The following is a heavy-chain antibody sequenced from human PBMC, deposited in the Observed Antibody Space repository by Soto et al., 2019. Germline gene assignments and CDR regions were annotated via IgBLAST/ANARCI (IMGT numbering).Heavy chain of an antibody. Sequence: HPGGSLRLSCAASGFTFSSYAMHWVRQAPGKGLEWVAVISYDGSNKYYADSVKGRFTISRDNAKNSLYLQMNSLRAEDTAVYYCARGVRRDGYTFDYWGQGTLVTVSS. V-gene: IGHV3-30-3*01. CDR3: ARGVRRDGYTFDY. CDR1: GFTFSSYA. D-gene: IGHD5-12*01. J-gene: IGHJ4*02. CDR2: ISYDGSNK.